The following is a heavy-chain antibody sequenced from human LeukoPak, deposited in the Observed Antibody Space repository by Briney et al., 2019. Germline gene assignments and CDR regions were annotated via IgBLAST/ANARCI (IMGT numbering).Heavy chain of an antibody. CDR1: GGSISSGDYY. Sequence: SQTLSLTCTVSGGSISSGDYYWSWIRQPPGKGLEWIGYINYSGSTYYNPSLKSRVTISVDTSKNQFSLKLSSVTAADTAVYYCARVGPLVTPLTYYYYGMDVWGQGTTVTVSS. D-gene: IGHD2-21*02. CDR3: ARVGPLVTPLTYYYYGMDV. V-gene: IGHV4-30-4*01. J-gene: IGHJ6*02. CDR2: INYSGST.